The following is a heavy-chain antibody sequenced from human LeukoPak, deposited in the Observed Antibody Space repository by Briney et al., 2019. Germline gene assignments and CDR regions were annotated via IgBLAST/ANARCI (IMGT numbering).Heavy chain of an antibody. J-gene: IGHJ6*03. CDR1: GGSISSYY. CDR2: IYYSGST. CDR3: ARRGYCSSTSCYHMDV. Sequence: SQTLSLTCTVSGGSISSYYWSWIRQPPGKGLEWIGYIYYSGSTNYNPSLKSRVTISVDTSKNQFSLKLSSVTAADTAVYYCARRGYCSSTSCYHMDVWGKGTTVTVSS. V-gene: IGHV4-59*01. D-gene: IGHD2-2*01.